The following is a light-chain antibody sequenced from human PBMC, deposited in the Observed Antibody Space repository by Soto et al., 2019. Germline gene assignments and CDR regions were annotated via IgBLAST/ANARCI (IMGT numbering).Light chain of an antibody. CDR3: QQRADWPLT. J-gene: IGKJ4*01. Sequence: EIVLTQSPATLSLSPGERATLSCRASQSVSPDLAWYQQKPGQAPRLLICDISNRAPGIAARFSGSGSGTEFTLTISSLEPEDFAVYYCQQRADWPLTFGGGTKVEIK. V-gene: IGKV3-11*01. CDR1: QSVSPD. CDR2: DIS.